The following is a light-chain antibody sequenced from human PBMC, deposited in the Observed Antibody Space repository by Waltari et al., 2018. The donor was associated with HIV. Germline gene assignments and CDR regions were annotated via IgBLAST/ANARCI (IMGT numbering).Light chain of an antibody. V-gene: IGLV1-44*01. CDR1: SSNIGSTT. Sequence: QSVLTQPPSASGPPGQRVTISCSGSSSNIGSTTVNWYQQPPGTAPKLLSYRNNQRPSGDPDRFSGSKSGTSASLSISGLQSEDEADYYCAAWDDSLNGFYVFGTGTKVSVL. J-gene: IGLJ1*01. CDR2: RNN. CDR3: AAWDDSLNGFYV.